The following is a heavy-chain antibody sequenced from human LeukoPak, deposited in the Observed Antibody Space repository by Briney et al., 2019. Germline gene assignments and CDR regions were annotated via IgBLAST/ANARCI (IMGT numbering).Heavy chain of an antibody. J-gene: IGHJ4*02. CDR1: GGSISSSSYY. CDR3: ARSNYYGSGSYLVGVGIYYFDY. Sequence: PSETLSLTCTVSGGSISSSSYYWGWIRQPPGKGLEWIGSIYYSGSTYYNPSLKSRVTISVDTSKNQFSLKLSSVTAADTAVYYCARSNYYGSGSYLVGVGIYYFDYWGQGTLVTVSS. V-gene: IGHV4-39*01. CDR2: IYYSGST. D-gene: IGHD3-10*01.